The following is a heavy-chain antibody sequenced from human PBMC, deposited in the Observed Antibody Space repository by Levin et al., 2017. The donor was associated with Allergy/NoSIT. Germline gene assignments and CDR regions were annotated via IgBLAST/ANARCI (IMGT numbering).Heavy chain of an antibody. CDR3: AKVPGGIVVVVPATGYFDY. CDR2: INARGTST. J-gene: IGHJ4*02. V-gene: IGHV3-23*01. CDR1: GFTFSNYA. D-gene: IGHD2-15*01. Sequence: PGGSLRLSCAASGFTFSNYAMTWVRQAPGKGLEWVSGINARGTSTYYADSVKGRFTISRENSKNTLYLQMNSLRADDTAVYYCAKVPGGIVVVVPATGYFDYWGQGTLVTVSS.